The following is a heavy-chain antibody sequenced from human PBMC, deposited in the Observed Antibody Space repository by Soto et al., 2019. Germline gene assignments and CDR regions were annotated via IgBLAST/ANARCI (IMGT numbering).Heavy chain of an antibody. CDR3: ARDVYGAAAGTLYAWFDP. Sequence: QVELVQSGAEVKKPGASVKVSCKASGYTFTSYGISWVRQAPGQGLEWMGWISAYNGNTNYAQKLQGRVTMTTDTSTSTAYMELRSLRSDDTAVYYCARDVYGAAAGTLYAWFDPWGQGTLVTVSS. V-gene: IGHV1-18*01. J-gene: IGHJ5*02. CDR2: ISAYNGNT. CDR1: GYTFTSYG. D-gene: IGHD6-13*01.